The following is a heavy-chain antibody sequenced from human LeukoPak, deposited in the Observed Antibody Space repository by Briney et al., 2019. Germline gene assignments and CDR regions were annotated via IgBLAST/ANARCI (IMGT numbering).Heavy chain of an antibody. Sequence: GRSLRLSCAASGFTFSSYAMHWVRQAPGKGLECVAVISYDGSNKYYADSVKGRFTISRDNSKNTLYLQMNSLRAEDTAVYYCARYSPDLMVLDPWGQGTLVTVSS. J-gene: IGHJ5*02. CDR1: GFTFSSYA. V-gene: IGHV3-30-3*01. CDR3: ARYSPDLMVLDP. D-gene: IGHD3-10*01. CDR2: ISYDGSNK.